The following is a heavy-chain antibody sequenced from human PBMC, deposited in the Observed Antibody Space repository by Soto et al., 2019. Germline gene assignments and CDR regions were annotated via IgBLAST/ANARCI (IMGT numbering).Heavy chain of an antibody. CDR3: ARGTYDYVWGSYRYQGWFDP. V-gene: IGHV1-46*01. Sequence: ASVKVSCKASGYTFTSYYMHWVRQAPGQGLEWMGIINPSGGSTSYAQKFQGRVTMTRDTSTGTVYMELSSLRSEDTAVYYCARGTYDYVWGSYRYQGWFDPWGQGTLVTVSS. CDR2: INPSGGST. J-gene: IGHJ5*02. D-gene: IGHD3-16*02. CDR1: GYTFTSYY.